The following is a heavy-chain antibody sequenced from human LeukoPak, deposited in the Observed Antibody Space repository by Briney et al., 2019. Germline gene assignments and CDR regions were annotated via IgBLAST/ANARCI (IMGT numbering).Heavy chain of an antibody. J-gene: IGHJ4*02. CDR1: GGTFNNYA. V-gene: IGHV1-69*04. CDR2: IIPALDIT. CDR3: ARGLYYYDSSGYSDY. D-gene: IGHD3-22*01. Sequence: GASVKVSCNASGGTFNNYAFTWVRQAPGQGLEWMGRIIPALDITNYAQKFQGRVTMTRDTSTSTVYMELSSLRSEDTAVYYCARGLYYYDSSGYSDYWGQGTLVTVSS.